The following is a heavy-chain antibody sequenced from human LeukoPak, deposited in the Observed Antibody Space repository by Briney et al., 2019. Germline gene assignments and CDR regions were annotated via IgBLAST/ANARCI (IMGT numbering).Heavy chain of an antibody. CDR2: IHNSGST. D-gene: IGHD5-18*01. V-gene: IGHV4-59*01. CDR1: GSSINNYY. J-gene: IGHJ6*02. CDR3: ARDPGYSYGLYGMDV. Sequence: SETLSLTCTVSGSSINNYYWSWIRQPPGKGLEWIGYIHNSGSTNYNPSLKSRVTTSVDTSENQFSLKLRSVTAADTAVYYCARDPGYSYGLYGMDVWGQGTTVTVS.